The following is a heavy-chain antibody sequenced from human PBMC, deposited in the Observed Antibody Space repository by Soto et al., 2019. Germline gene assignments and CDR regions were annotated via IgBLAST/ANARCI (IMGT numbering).Heavy chain of an antibody. Sequence: SETLSLTCAVSGGSIRTTNWWSWVRQPPGKGLEWVGEIFHSGSTNFNPSLKSRVTMSVDKSKNQFSLKLTSVTAADTAVYYCAKLTYRYGSGRSYITNWFDPWGQGTLGTVS. CDR1: GGSIRTTNW. CDR2: IFHSGST. D-gene: IGHD3-10*01. J-gene: IGHJ5*02. V-gene: IGHV4-4*02. CDR3: AKLTYRYGSGRSYITNWFDP.